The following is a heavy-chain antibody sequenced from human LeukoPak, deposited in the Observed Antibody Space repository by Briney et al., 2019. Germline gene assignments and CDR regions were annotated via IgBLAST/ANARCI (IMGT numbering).Heavy chain of an antibody. CDR1: GVSFSGYY. Sequence: PSETLSLTCAVYGVSFSGYYWSWIRQPPGKGLEWIGEINHSGSTNYNPSLKSRVTISVDTSKNQFSLKLSSVTAADTAVYYCARGPVDTAMARAFDIWGQGTMVTVSS. CDR3: ARGPVDTAMARAFDI. CDR2: INHSGST. J-gene: IGHJ3*02. V-gene: IGHV4-34*01. D-gene: IGHD5-18*01.